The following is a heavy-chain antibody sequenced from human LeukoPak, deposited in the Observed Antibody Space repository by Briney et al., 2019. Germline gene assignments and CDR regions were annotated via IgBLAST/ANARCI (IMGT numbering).Heavy chain of an antibody. Sequence: SETLSLTCTVSIGSLRTYHGSCIRQPAGKGLEGIGRIHTSWNTNQNPSLKSRVTISVDTSKNQLSLNRSSLTAADTAVYYCASAEIVGRAFDIWGQGPMVTVSS. J-gene: IGHJ3*02. D-gene: IGHD3-22*01. V-gene: IGHV4-4*07. CDR1: IGSLRTYH. CDR3: ASAEIVGRAFDI. CDR2: IHTSWNT.